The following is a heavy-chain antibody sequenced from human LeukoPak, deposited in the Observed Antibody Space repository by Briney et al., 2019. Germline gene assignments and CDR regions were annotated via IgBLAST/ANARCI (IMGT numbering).Heavy chain of an antibody. CDR1: GGSISSYY. CDR3: ARDEATKGFDY. D-gene: IGHD5-12*01. V-gene: IGHV4-39*07. J-gene: IGHJ4*02. CDR2: IYYSGST. Sequence: SETLSLTCTVSGGSISSYYWGWIRQPPGKGLEWIGTIYYSGSTYYNPSLKSRITISVDTSKNQFSLKLSSVTAADTAVYYCARDEATKGFDYWGQGTLVTVSS.